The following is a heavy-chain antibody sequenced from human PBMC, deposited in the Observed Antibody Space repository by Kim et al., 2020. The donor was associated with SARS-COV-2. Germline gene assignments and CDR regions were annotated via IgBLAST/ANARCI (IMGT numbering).Heavy chain of an antibody. CDR3: ARGLDQPDWYFDL. Sequence: NPSLKSRVTMSVDTPRNQFSLKLSSVTAADTAVYYCARGLDQPDWYFDLWGRGTLVTVSS. J-gene: IGHJ2*01. D-gene: IGHD1-1*01. V-gene: IGHV4-4*07.